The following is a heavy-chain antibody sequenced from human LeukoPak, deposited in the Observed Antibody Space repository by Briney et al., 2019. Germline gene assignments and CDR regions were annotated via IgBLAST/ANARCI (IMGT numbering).Heavy chain of an antibody. D-gene: IGHD3-10*01. CDR1: GGSISSYY. J-gene: IGHJ4*02. CDR3: ARARYYDSGSYYN. V-gene: IGHV4-59*01. CDR2: IYYRGST. Sequence: PSETLSVTWTVSGGSISSYYWSWIRQPPGKGLEWVGYIYYRGSTNYNPSLKSRVTISVDTSKNQFSLKLSSVTAADTAVYSCARARYYDSGSYYNWGQGTLVTVSS.